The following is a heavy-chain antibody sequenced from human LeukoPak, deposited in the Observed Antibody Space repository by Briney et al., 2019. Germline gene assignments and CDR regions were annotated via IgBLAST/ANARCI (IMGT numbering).Heavy chain of an antibody. J-gene: IGHJ3*02. CDR2: IYYSGST. Sequence: SETLSLTCTVSGCSISSGGYYWSWIRQHPGKGLEWIGYIYYSGSTYYNPSLKSQVTISVYTSKNQFSLKLSSVTAADTAVYYCARVDDDKGLEAFDIWGQGTMVTVSS. CDR3: ARVDDDKGLEAFDI. CDR1: GCSISSGGYY. V-gene: IGHV4-31*01. D-gene: IGHD6-19*01.